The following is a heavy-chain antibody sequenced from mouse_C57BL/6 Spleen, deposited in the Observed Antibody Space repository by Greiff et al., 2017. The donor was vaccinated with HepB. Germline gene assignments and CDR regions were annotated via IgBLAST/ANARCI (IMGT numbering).Heavy chain of an antibody. V-gene: IGHV3-6*01. CDR2: ISYDGSN. J-gene: IGHJ1*03. Sequence: EVKLLESGPGLVKPSQSLSLTCSVTGYSITSGYYWNWIRQFPGNKLEWMGYISYDGSNNYNPSLKNRISITRDTSKNQFFLKLNSVTTEDTATYYCARGGDLDWYFDVWGTGTTVTVSS. CDR3: ARGGDLDWYFDV. CDR1: GYSITSGYY.